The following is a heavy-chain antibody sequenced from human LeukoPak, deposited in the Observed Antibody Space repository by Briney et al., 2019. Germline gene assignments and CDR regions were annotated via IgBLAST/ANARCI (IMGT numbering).Heavy chain of an antibody. CDR1: GGSISSYY. Sequence: TSETLSLTCTASGGSISSYYWSWIRQPPGKGLEWIGYIYYSGSTNYNPSLKSRVTISVDTSKNQFSLKLSSVTAADTAVYYCARHSGGDDYGDYGYYYYGMDVWGQGTTVTVSS. D-gene: IGHD4-17*01. J-gene: IGHJ6*02. V-gene: IGHV4-59*08. CDR2: IYYSGST. CDR3: ARHSGGDDYGDYGYYYYGMDV.